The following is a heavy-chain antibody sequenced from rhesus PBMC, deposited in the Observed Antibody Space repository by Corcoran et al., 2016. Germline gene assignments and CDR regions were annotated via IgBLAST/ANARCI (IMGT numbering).Heavy chain of an antibody. CDR3: ARERGDGFDY. J-gene: IGHJ4*01. CDR1: GGSTSSSNW. V-gene: IGHV4-65*01. D-gene: IGHD5-42*01. CDR2: ISGSSGST. Sequence: QVQLQESGPGLVKPSETLSLTCAVSGGSTSSSNWWSWIRQPPGKGLEWIGYISGSSGSTYYNPSLKSRVNISTDTSKNQFSLKLSSVTAADTAVYYCARERGDGFDYWGQGVLVTVSS.